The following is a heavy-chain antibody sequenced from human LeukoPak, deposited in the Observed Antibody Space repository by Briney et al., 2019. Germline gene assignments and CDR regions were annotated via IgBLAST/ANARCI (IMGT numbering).Heavy chain of an antibody. J-gene: IGHJ4*02. Sequence: SETLSLTCAVYGGSFSGYYWSWIRQPPGKGLEWIGEINHSGSTNYNPSPKSRVTISVDTSKNQFSLKLSSVTAADTAVYFCASRALWYPPGYWGQGTLATVSS. CDR2: INHSGST. V-gene: IGHV4-34*01. D-gene: IGHD5-18*01. CDR1: GGSFSGYY. CDR3: ASRALWYPPGY.